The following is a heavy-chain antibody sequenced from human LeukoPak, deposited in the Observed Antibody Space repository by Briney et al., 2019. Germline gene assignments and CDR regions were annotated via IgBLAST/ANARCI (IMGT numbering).Heavy chain of an antibody. V-gene: IGHV1-69*11. CDR3: ARDRRAAGGLFSPEY. Sequence: SVKVSCKASGGTFSSYAFSWVRQAPGQGLEWMGRIIPILATEFYAQKVQDRLTITADPSTSTAYMELSSLRSDDTAVYYCARDRRAAGGLFSPEYWGQGTQVTVSS. J-gene: IGHJ4*02. CDR1: GGTFSSYA. CDR2: IIPILATE. D-gene: IGHD6-13*01.